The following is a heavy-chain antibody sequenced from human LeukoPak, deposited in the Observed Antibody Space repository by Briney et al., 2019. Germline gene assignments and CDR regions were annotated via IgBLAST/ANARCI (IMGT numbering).Heavy chain of an antibody. V-gene: IGHV3-33*01. D-gene: IGHD6-13*01. CDR1: GFTFSSYG. CDR2: IWYDGSNK. CDR3: ARISSSWYPPYYYYGMDV. J-gene: IGHJ6*02. Sequence: GGSLRLSCAASGFTFSSYGMHWVRQAPGKGLEWVAVIWYDGSNKYYADSVKGRFTISRDNSKNTLYLQMNSLRAEDTAVYYCARISSSWYPPYYYYGMDVWGQGTTVTVSS.